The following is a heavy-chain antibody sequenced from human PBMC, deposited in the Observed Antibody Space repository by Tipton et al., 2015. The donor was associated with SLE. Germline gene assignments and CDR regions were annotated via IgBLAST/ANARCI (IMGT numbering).Heavy chain of an antibody. CDR3: ARGGDFDY. D-gene: IGHD6-25*01. J-gene: IGHJ4*02. Sequence: QSGPEVKKPGASVKVSCRASGYAFISYGISWVRQAPGQGLEWMGWISTYDGNTQYSQKLQGRVTMTTDMSTSTAYMELSSLTSEDTAVYYCARGGDFDYWGQGTLVTVSS. V-gene: IGHV1-18*01. CDR2: ISTYDGNT. CDR1: GYAFISYG.